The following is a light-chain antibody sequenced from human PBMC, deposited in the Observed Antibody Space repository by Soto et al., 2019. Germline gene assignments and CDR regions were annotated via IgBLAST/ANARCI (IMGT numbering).Light chain of an antibody. V-gene: IGLV1-40*01. CDR3: QSYDSSLSGVV. CDR1: SSNIGAGYD. J-gene: IGLJ2*01. Sequence: QSVLTQPPSVSGAPGQRVTISCTGSSSNIGAGYDVPWYQQLPGTGPKLLISGNSNRPSGVPDRFSGSKSGTSASLAITGLQAEDEADYYCQSYDSSLSGVVFGGGTKLTVL. CDR2: GNS.